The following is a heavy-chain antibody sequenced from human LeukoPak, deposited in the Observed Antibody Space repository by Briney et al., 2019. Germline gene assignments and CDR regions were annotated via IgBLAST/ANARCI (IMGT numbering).Heavy chain of an antibody. CDR3: AREDCSSTSCYPDY. Sequence: GGPLRLSCAASGLTFSSYWMHWVRKATGKGLVWVSCINKDGSSKSYADSVKGRFTIFRDNAKNTLYLQMVSLRAEDTAVYYCAREDCSSTSCYPDYWGQGTLVTVSS. D-gene: IGHD2-2*01. CDR1: GLTFSSYW. V-gene: IGHV3-74*01. J-gene: IGHJ4*02. CDR2: INKDGSSK.